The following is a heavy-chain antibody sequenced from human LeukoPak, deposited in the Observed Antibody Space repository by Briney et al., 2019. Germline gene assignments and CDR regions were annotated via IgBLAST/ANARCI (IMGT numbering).Heavy chain of an antibody. V-gene: IGHV4-31*11. D-gene: IGHD4-17*01. Sequence: SQTLSLTCAVSGGSISSGGYYWSWIRQHPGKGLEWIGYIYYSGSTYYNPSLKSRVTISVDTSKNQFSLKLSSVTAADTAVYYCAREGYGDYGQYWYFDLWGRGTLVTVSS. CDR1: GGSISSGGYY. CDR3: AREGYGDYGQYWYFDL. CDR2: IYYSGST. J-gene: IGHJ2*01.